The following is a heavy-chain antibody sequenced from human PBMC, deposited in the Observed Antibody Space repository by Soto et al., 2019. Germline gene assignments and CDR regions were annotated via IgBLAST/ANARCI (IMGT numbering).Heavy chain of an antibody. CDR1: GGSIRGGGYY. J-gene: IGHJ3*01. D-gene: IGHD3-22*01. CDR2: IYYSGST. Sequence: SETLCHPCTVSGGSIRGGGYYWSWKHQHQGKGLEWIGYIYYSGSTYYNPSLKSRVTISVDTSKDQFSLKLSSVTAADTAVYYCASVNKSGYYPKGAAFDFWGQGTMVTVSS. V-gene: IGHV4-31*03. CDR3: ASVNKSGYYPKGAAFDF.